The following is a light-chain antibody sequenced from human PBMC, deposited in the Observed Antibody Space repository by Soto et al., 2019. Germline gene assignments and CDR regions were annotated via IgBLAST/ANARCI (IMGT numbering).Light chain of an antibody. Sequence: DIKMSQSTSALSASKRARAPLSCRASQSFSSWLAWYQQKPGQAPKLLIYDASSLESGVPSRFSGSRSETEFTLTISSLQPDDFATYYCQQYNSYFLPFGGG. CDR3: QQYNSYFLP. CDR2: DAS. CDR1: QSFSSW. J-gene: IGKJ4*01. V-gene: IGKV1-5*01.